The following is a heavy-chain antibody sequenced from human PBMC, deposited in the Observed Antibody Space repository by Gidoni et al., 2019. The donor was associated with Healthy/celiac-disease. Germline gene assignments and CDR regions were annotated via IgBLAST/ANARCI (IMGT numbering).Heavy chain of an antibody. Sequence: QVQLVQSGAEVKKPGASVKVSCKASGYTFTSYDINWVRQATGQGLEWMGWMNPNSGNTGYAQKFQGRVTMTRNTSISTAYMELSSLRSEDTAVYYCARLGDSSSWYDRSNWFDPWGQGTLVTVSS. V-gene: IGHV1-8*01. CDR3: ARLGDSSSWYDRSNWFDP. CDR2: MNPNSGNT. D-gene: IGHD6-13*01. J-gene: IGHJ5*02. CDR1: GYTFTSYD.